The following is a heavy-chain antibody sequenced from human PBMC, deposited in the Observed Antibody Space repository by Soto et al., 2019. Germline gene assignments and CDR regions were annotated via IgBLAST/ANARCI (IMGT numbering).Heavy chain of an antibody. CDR2: IAENGEA. D-gene: IGHD1-26*01. J-gene: IGHJ6*02. CDR1: GFSVSTNY. CDR3: ANTPGVGIVGAKGYYGMDF. V-gene: IGHV3-53*01. Sequence: PGGSLRLSCAASGFSVSTNYMSWVRQAPGKGLEWVSSIAENGEAYYTNSVKGRFTISRDNSKNTLFLQMNSLRAEDTAVYYCANTPGVGIVGAKGYYGMDFWGQGSTVTGSS.